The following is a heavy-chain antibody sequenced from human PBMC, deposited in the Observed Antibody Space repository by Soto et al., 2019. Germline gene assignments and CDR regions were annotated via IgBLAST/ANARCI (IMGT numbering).Heavy chain of an antibody. D-gene: IGHD3-3*01. V-gene: IGHV1-58*01. CDR3: AASPLTREWLPANV. J-gene: IGHJ6*02. CDR2: IVVGSGNT. Sequence: ASVKVSCKASGFTFTSSAVQWVRQARGQRLEWIGWIVVGSGNTNYTQKFQERVTITRDMSTSTAYMELSSLRSEDTAVYYCAASPLTREWLPANVWGQGTTVTVS. CDR1: GFTFTSSA.